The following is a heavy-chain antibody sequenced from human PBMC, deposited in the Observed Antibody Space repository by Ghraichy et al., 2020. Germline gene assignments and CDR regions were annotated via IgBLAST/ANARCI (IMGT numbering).Heavy chain of an antibody. CDR3: ASSAGSSYGWFDP. CDR2: INQDGSEK. CDR1: GFTMFTRYW. J-gene: IGHJ5*02. Sequence: GESLRLSCAASGFTMFTRYWTSWVRQAPGRGLEWVANINQDGSEKYYADSVEGRFTISRDNAKNSVYLRLSSLRAEDTAIYYCASSAGSSYGWFDPWGQGTLVTVSA. V-gene: IGHV3-7*03. D-gene: IGHD2-15*01.